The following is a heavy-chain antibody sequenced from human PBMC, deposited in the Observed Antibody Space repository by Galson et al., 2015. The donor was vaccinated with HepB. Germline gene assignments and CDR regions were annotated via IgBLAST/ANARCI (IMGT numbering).Heavy chain of an antibody. CDR3: ARGGNWFDGYPDAFDL. V-gene: IGHV3-53*04. D-gene: IGHD1-1*01. Sequence: SLRLSCAASGFTVSSNYMNWVRQAPGKGLEWVSVFYSDGSTYYADSVKGRFTVSRHDSRNTLYLQMNSLRAEDTAVFYCARGGNWFDGYPDAFDLWGQGTMVTVSS. CDR1: GFTVSSNY. CDR2: FYSDGST. J-gene: IGHJ3*01.